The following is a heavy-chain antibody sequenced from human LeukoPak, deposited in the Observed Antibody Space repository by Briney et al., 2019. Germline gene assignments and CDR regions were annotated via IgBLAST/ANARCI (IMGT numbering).Heavy chain of an antibody. CDR3: AITGDYYGSGSYYYHSYYYYCGMDV. D-gene: IGHD3-10*01. J-gene: IGHJ6*02. Sequence: SETLFLTCAVYGGSFSGYYWSWIRQPPGKGLEWIGEINHSGSTNYNPSLKSRVTISVDTSNNQFSLKLSSVTAADTAVYYCAITGDYYGSGSYYYHSYYYYCGMDVWGQGTTVSVSS. V-gene: IGHV4-34*01. CDR1: GGSFSGYY. CDR2: INHSGST.